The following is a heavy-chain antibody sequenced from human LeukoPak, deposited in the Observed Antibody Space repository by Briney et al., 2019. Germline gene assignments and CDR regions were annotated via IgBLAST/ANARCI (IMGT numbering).Heavy chain of an antibody. V-gene: IGHV3-13*04. CDR3: ARGVLWFGELSPIFDY. J-gene: IGHJ4*02. CDR1: GFTFSSYD. D-gene: IGHD3-10*01. Sequence: GGSLRLSCAASGFTFSSYDMHWVRQATGKGLEWVSAIGTAGDTYYPGSVKGRFTISRENAKNSLYLQMNSLRAGDTAVYYCARGVLWFGELSPIFDYWGQGTLVTVSS. CDR2: IGTAGDT.